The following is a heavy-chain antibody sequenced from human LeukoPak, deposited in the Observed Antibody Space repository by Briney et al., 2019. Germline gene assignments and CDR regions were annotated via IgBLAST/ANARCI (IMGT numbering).Heavy chain of an antibody. J-gene: IGHJ3*02. CDR1: GGSISSYY. Sequence: PSETLSLTCTVSGGSISSYYWSWIRQPPGKGLEWIGYIYYSGSTNYNPSLKSRVTISVDTSKNQFSLKLSSVTAADTAVYCCASGTTVTTDDAFDIWGQGTMVTVSS. CDR3: ASGTTVTTDDAFDI. CDR2: IYYSGST. D-gene: IGHD4-11*01. V-gene: IGHV4-59*01.